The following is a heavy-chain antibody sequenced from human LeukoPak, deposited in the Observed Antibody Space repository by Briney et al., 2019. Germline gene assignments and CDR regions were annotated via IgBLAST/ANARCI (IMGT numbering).Heavy chain of an antibody. J-gene: IGHJ4*02. CDR1: GFTFSSYG. CDR2: ISGGGANT. D-gene: IGHD1-14*01. V-gene: IGHV3-23*01. Sequence: PGRSLRLSCAASGFTFSSYGMHWVRQAPGKGLEWVSAISGGGANTYHAESVKGRFTISRDNSKNTLYLQMSSLRAEDTAVYYCAKDRPHPSAEPTNFDFWGQGTLVTVSS. CDR3: AKDRPHPSAEPTNFDF.